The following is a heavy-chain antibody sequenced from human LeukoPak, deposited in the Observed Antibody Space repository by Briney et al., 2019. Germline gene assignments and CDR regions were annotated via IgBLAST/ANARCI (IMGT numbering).Heavy chain of an antibody. D-gene: IGHD1-26*01. CDR2: ISAYNGNT. CDR1: GGTFSSYA. CDR3: ARDSVGVSPKY. Sequence: GASVKVSCKASGGTFSSYAISWVRQAPGQGLEWMGWISAYNGNTNYAQKLQGRVTMTTDTSTSSAYMELRSLRSDDTAVYYCARDSVGVSPKYWGQGTLVTVSS. V-gene: IGHV1-18*01. J-gene: IGHJ4*02.